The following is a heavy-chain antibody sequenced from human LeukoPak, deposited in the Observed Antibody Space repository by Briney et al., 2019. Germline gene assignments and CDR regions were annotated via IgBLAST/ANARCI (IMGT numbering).Heavy chain of an antibody. CDR2: ISGSGGST. CDR1: GFTFSSYA. D-gene: IGHD3-22*01. J-gene: IGHJ4*02. V-gene: IGHV3-23*01. Sequence: GGSLRLSCAASGFTFSSYAMSWVRQAPGKGLEWVSAISGSGGSTYYADSVKGRFTISRDNSKNTLYLQMNSLRAEDTAVYYCARGPFRGEYYYDSSGYCEYWGQGTLVTVSS. CDR3: ARGPFRGEYYYDSSGYCEY.